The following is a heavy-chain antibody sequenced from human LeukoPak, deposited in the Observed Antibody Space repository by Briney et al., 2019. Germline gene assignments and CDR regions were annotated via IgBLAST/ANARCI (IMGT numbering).Heavy chain of an antibody. CDR3: AKGSFDV. V-gene: IGHV3-23*01. J-gene: IGHJ3*01. CDR1: GFNVGTYA. CDR2: INTGETT. Sequence: GGSLRLSCAASGFNVGTYAMSWVRQAPGRGLEWVSCINTGETTFYADSVRGRFTISRDNSNLYLHMTSLRDEDTALYYCAKGSFDVWGQGTVVIVSS.